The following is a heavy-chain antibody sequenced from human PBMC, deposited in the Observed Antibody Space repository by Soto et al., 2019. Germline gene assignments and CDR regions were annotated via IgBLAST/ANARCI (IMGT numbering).Heavy chain of an antibody. J-gene: IGHJ6*02. CDR3: ARGYCSGGRCPREWDYYYYGMDV. CDR2: ISSSSSTI. D-gene: IGHD2-15*01. CDR1: GFTFSSYS. V-gene: IGHV3-48*02. Sequence: SLRLSCAASGFTFSSYSMNWVRQAPGKGLEWVSYISSSSSTIYYADSVKGRFTISRDNAKNSLYLQMNSLRDEDTAVYYCARGYCSGGRCPREWDYYYYGMDVWGQGTTVTVSS.